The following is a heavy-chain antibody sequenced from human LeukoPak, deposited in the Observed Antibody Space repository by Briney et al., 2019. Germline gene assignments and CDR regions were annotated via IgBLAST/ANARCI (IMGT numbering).Heavy chain of an antibody. CDR2: ISGSGGST. J-gene: IGHJ4*02. Sequence: PGGSLRLSCAASGFTFSSYAMSWVRQAPGKGLEWVSAISGSGGSTYYADSVKGRFTISRDNSKNTLYLQTNSLRAEDTAVYYCAKVGDYVWGSYRPKSYFDYWGQGTLVTVSS. D-gene: IGHD3-16*02. V-gene: IGHV3-23*01. CDR1: GFTFSSYA. CDR3: AKVGDYVWGSYRPKSYFDY.